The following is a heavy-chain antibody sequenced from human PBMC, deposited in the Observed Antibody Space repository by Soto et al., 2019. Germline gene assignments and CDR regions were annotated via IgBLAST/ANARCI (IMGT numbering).Heavy chain of an antibody. CDR3: ARGIGSGYYPYFDY. V-gene: IGHV3-23*01. Sequence: EVQLLESGGGLVQPGGSLRLSCAGSGFTFSNYAMSWVRQAPGTGLEWVSGIGASGAVIYYADSVKGRFTISRDNAKNSLYLQMNSLRDEDTAVYYCARGIGSGYYPYFDYWGQGTLVTVSS. CDR1: GFTFSNYA. CDR2: IGASGAVI. J-gene: IGHJ4*02. D-gene: IGHD3-3*01.